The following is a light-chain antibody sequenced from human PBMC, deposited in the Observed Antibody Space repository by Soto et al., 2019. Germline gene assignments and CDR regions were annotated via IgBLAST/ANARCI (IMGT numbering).Light chain of an antibody. CDR3: LLYMGSGIWV. CDR1: SGSVSTRYY. Sequence: QAVVTQEPSFSVSPGGTVTLTCGVSSGSVSTRYYPSWHQQTPGQAPRTLIYSTSTRSSGVPDRFSATIVGNKAALTISGAQADDESEYYCLLYMGSGIWVFGGGTKLTVL. V-gene: IGLV8-61*01. J-gene: IGLJ3*02. CDR2: STS.